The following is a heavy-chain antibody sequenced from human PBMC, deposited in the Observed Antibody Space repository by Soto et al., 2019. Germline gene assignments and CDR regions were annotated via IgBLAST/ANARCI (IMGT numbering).Heavy chain of an antibody. CDR2: IYWDDDK. V-gene: IGHV2-5*02. J-gene: IGHJ6*02. D-gene: IGHD2-21*02. CDR1: GFSLSTGGVG. Sequence: QITLKESGPSLVKPTQTLTLTCTFSGFSLSTGGVGVGWIRQPPGKALEWLALIYWDDDKRYSPSLRSRLTVTKDTSKTQXXLXMTXMDPVDTATYYCAHSRCGGDCLQSYSSHYYYGMDVWGQGTTVTVSS. CDR3: AHSRCGGDCLQSYSSHYYYGMDV.